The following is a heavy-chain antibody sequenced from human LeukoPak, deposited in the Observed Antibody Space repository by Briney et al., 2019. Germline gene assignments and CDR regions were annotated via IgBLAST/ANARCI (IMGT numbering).Heavy chain of an antibody. CDR1: GGTFSSYA. V-gene: IGHV1-2*02. CDR3: ARPNYGSGFDL. J-gene: IGHJ2*01. CDR2: INPNSGGT. Sequence: GASVKVSCKASGGTFSSYAISWVRQAPGQGLEWMGWINPNSGGTNYAQKFQGRVTMTRDTSISTAYMELSRLRSDDTAVYYCARPNYGSGFDLWGRGTLVTVSS. D-gene: IGHD3-10*01.